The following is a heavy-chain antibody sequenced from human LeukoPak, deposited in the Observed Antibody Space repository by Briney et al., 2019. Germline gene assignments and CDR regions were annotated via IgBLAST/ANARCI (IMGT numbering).Heavy chain of an antibody. CDR1: GFTFSSYG. CDR2: IWYGGSNK. D-gene: IGHD6-6*01. V-gene: IGHV3-30*02. CDR3: AKSTQQLVLDY. J-gene: IGHJ4*02. Sequence: GGSLRLSCAASGFTFSSYGMHWVRQAPSKGLEWVAVIWYGGSNKYYADSVKGRFTISRDNSKNTLYLQMNSLRAEDTAVYYCAKSTQQLVLDYWGQGTLVTVSS.